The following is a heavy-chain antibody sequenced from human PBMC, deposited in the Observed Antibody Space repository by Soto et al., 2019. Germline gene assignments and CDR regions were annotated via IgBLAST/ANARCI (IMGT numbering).Heavy chain of an antibody. Sequence: SGPTLVNPTQTLTLTCTFSGFSLSTSGMCVSWIRQPPGKALEWLARIDWDDDKYYSTSLKTRLTISKDTSKNQVVLTMTNMDPVDTATYYCARARIAAAGGNNWFDPWGQGTLVTVSS. V-gene: IGHV2-70*11. CDR3: ARARIAAAGGNNWFDP. CDR2: IDWDDDK. D-gene: IGHD6-13*01. CDR1: GFSLSTSGMC. J-gene: IGHJ5*02.